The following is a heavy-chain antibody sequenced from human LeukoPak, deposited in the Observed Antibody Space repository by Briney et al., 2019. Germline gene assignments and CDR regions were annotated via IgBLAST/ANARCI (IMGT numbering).Heavy chain of an antibody. V-gene: IGHV1-24*01. J-gene: IGHJ6*02. D-gene: IGHD1-26*01. Sequence: ASVKVSCKVSGYTLSELSMHWVRQAPGKGLEWMGGFDPEDGETIYAQKFQGRVTMTEDTSTDTAYMELSSLRSEDTAVYYCATGPWVGAIYYYYGMDVWGQGTTVTVSS. CDR2: FDPEDGET. CDR3: ATGPWVGAIYYYYGMDV. CDR1: GYTLSELS.